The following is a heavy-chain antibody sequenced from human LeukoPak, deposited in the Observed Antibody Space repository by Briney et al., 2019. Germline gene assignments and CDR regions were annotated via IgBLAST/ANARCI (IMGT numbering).Heavy chain of an antibody. D-gene: IGHD4-11*01. J-gene: IGHJ5*02. CDR2: IKQDGSEK. CDR3: ARGPGTVLSRQRNWFDP. CDR1: GFTFSSYW. V-gene: IGHV3-7*01. Sequence: GGSLRLSCAASGFTFSSYWMSWVRQAPGKGLEWVANIKQDGSEKYYVDSVKGRFTISRDNAKNSLYLQMNSLRAEDTAVYYCARGPGTVLSRQRNWFDPWGQGTLVTVSS.